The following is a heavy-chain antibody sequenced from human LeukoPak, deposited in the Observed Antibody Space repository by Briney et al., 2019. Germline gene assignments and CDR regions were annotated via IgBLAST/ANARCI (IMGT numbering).Heavy chain of an antibody. CDR1: GYTFTSYD. CDR3: ARGLSASIWNAFDI. V-gene: IGHV1-8*01. D-gene: IGHD1-1*01. CDR2: MNPNSGNT. Sequence: ASVKVSCKASGYTFTSYDINWVRQATGQGLEWMGWMNPNSGNTGYAQKFQGRVTMTRNTSISTAYMELSSLRSEDTAVYYCARGLSASIWNAFDIWGQGTMVTVSP. J-gene: IGHJ3*02.